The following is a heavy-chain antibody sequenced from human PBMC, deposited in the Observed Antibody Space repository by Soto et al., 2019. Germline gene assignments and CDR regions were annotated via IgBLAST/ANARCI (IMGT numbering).Heavy chain of an antibody. D-gene: IGHD6-19*01. CDR2: ISYDGSNK. CDR1: GFTFSTYA. Sequence: PGGSLRLSCAASGFTFSTYAMHWVRQAPGKGLEWVAVISYDGSNKHYADSVKGRFTISRDNSKNTLYLQMNSLTGEDSAVYYCARGAALAGKLDLWGQGTLVTVSS. V-gene: IGHV3-30*04. CDR3: ARGAALAGKLDL. J-gene: IGHJ4*02.